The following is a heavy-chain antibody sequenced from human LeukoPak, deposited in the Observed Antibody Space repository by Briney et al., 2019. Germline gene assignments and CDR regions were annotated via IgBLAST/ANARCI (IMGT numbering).Heavy chain of an antibody. J-gene: IGHJ3*02. D-gene: IGHD2-2*01. CDR3: ARATSWGDAFDI. V-gene: IGHV3-30-3*01. CDR1: GFTFSSYA. CDR2: ISYDGSNK. Sequence: PGGSLRLSCAASGFTFSSYAMHWVRQAPGKGLEWVAVISYDGSNKYHADSVKGRFTISRDNSKNTLYLQMNSLRAEDTAVYYCARATSWGDAFDIWGQGTMVTVSS.